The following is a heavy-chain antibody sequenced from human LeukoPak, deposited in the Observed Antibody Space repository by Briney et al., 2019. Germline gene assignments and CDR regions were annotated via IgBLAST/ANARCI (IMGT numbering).Heavy chain of an antibody. CDR1: GYTFTGYF. D-gene: IGHD4-23*01. CDR2: INPNSGDT. V-gene: IGHV1-2*02. CDR3: AAGGGNAEYFQR. Sequence: ASVKVSCKASGYTFTGYFMHWVRQAPGQGLEWMGWINPNSGDTKYTQKFQGRVTMTRDTPISTAFMELSRLTSDDTAVYYCAAGGGNAEYFQRRGQGTLVTVSS. J-gene: IGHJ1*01.